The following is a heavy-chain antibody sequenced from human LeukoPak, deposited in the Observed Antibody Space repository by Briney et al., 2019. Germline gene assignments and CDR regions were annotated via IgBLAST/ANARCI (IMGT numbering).Heavy chain of an antibody. Sequence: GGSLRLSCAATGSSFRDCWMTWVRQAPGKGPEWVANIVQDGTKKFFVDSVKGRFTISRDNAKNSLYLQMDSLRAEDTAVYYCARHNWHHFDFWGQGTLVTVSS. V-gene: IGHV3-7*01. CDR2: IVQDGTKK. D-gene: IGHD1-20*01. CDR3: ARHNWHHFDF. CDR1: GSSFRDCW. J-gene: IGHJ4*02.